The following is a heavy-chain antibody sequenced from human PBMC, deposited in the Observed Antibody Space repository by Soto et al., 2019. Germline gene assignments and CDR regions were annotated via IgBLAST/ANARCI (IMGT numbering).Heavy chain of an antibody. D-gene: IGHD3-22*01. CDR2: IIPIFGTA. CDR1: GGTFSSYA. CDR3: ARARRYYDSSGYYKYYFDY. V-gene: IGHV1-69*06. Sequence: SVKVSCKASGGTFSSYAISWVRQAPGQGLEWMGGIIPIFGTANYAQKFQGRVTITADKSTSTAYMELSSLRSDDTAVYYCARARRYYDSSGYYKYYFDYWGQGTLVTVSS. J-gene: IGHJ4*02.